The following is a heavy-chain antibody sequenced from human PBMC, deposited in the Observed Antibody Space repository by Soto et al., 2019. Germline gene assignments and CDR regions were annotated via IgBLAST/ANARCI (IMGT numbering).Heavy chain of an antibody. CDR1: GLTFSDRY. D-gene: IGHD4-17*01. V-gene: IGHV3-72*01. CDR2: IRKKTNSYTT. CDR3: TTVTTVGYYFDY. Sequence: GGSLRLSCAASGLTFSDRYMDWVRQAPGKGLEWVGRIRKKTNSYTTEYAASVKGRFIISRDDSTNSLYLQMSSPKTEDTAVYYCTTVTTVGYYFDYWGQGTLVTVSS. J-gene: IGHJ4*02.